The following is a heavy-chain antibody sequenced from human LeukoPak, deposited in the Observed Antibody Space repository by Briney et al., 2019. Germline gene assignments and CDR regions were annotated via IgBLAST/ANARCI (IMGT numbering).Heavy chain of an antibody. Sequence: GGSLRLSCAASGFTVSSNEMSWVRQAPGKGLEWVSAISGSGGSTYYADSVKGRFTISRDNSKNTLYLQMNSLRAEDTAVYYCAKTGQLSFGYYWGQGTLVTVSS. J-gene: IGHJ4*02. V-gene: IGHV3-23*01. CDR3: AKTGQLSFGYY. D-gene: IGHD3-16*01. CDR2: ISGSGGST. CDR1: GFTVSSNE.